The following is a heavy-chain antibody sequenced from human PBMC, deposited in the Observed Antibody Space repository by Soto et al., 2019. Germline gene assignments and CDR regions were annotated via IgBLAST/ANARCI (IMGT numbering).Heavy chain of an antibody. Sequence: QVQLVQSGAEVKKPGASVKVSCKASGYTFTGYYMHWVRQAPGQGLEWMGWINPNSGGTNYAQKFQGWVTMTRDTSISTAYMELSRLRSDDTAVYYCARANGSGSYYWRVGYYYGMDVWGQGTTVTVSS. CDR2: INPNSGGT. V-gene: IGHV1-2*04. CDR3: ARANGSGSYYWRVGYYYGMDV. J-gene: IGHJ6*02. CDR1: GYTFTGYY. D-gene: IGHD3-10*01.